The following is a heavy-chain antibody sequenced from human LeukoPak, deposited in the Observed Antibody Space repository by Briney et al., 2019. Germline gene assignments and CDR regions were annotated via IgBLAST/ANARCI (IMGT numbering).Heavy chain of an antibody. Sequence: GASVKVSCKTSGYTFTGYYIHWVRQAPGQGLEWLGWINTNTGNPTYAQGFTGRFVFSLDTSVSTAFLQISSLKAEDTAVYYCARDLGPRYFDYWGQGTLVTVSS. V-gene: IGHV7-4-1*02. CDR3: ARDLGPRYFDY. CDR2: INTNTGNP. J-gene: IGHJ4*02. CDR1: GYTFTGYY.